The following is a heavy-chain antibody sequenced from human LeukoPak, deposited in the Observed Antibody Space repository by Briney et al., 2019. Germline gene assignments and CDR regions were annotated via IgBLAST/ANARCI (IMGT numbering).Heavy chain of an antibody. CDR3: ARDRAYNTFDY. D-gene: IGHD2-21*01. Sequence: PGGSLTLSCAASGFTFSSSWMTWVRQAPGKGREWVANIKEDGSQKNYVDSVKGRFTISRDNAKNSLYLQMNSLRVEDTAVYYCARDRAYNTFDYWGQGTLVTVSS. CDR1: GFTFSSSW. V-gene: IGHV3-7*01. J-gene: IGHJ4*02. CDR2: IKEDGSQK.